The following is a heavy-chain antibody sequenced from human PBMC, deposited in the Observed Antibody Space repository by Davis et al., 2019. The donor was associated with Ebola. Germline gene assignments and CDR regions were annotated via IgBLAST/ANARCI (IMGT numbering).Heavy chain of an antibody. Sequence: ASVKVSCKASGYTFTSYGISWVRQAPGQGLEWMGWISAYNGNTNYAQKLQGRVTMTTDTSTSTAYMELRSLRAEDTAVYYCAKDSGDFWSGYLHPYFDYWGQGTLVTVSS. D-gene: IGHD3-3*01. J-gene: IGHJ4*02. CDR3: AKDSGDFWSGYLHPYFDY. CDR2: ISAYNGNT. V-gene: IGHV1-18*04. CDR1: GYTFTSYG.